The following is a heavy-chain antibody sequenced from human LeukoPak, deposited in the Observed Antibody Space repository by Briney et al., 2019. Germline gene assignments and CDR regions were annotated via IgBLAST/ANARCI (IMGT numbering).Heavy chain of an antibody. CDR3: AREHGSFLEMARAYYFDY. Sequence: GASVKVSCKASGYTFIGYYIHWVRQAPGQGLEWMGWINPNSGGTNYAQKFQGRVTMTRDTSISTAYMELSRLRSDDTAVYYCAREHGSFLEMARAYYFDYWGQGTLVTVSS. J-gene: IGHJ4*02. CDR2: INPNSGGT. CDR1: GYTFIGYY. D-gene: IGHD5-24*01. V-gene: IGHV1-2*02.